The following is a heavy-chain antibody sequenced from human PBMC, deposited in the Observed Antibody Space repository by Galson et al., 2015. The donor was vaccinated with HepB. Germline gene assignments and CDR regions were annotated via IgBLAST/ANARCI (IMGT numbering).Heavy chain of an antibody. CDR1: GFTFGTNN. D-gene: IGHD1-1*01. CDR2: ISPDGKIT. J-gene: IGHJ4*02. V-gene: IGHV3-30*04. Sequence: SLRLSCAASGFTFGTNNMHWVRQAPVKGLEWLAIISPDGKITYYADSVKGRFTISRDNAKNMLFLQVDSLRPGDTAVYYCARDFNWNFDHWGQGTLVTVSS. CDR3: ARDFNWNFDH.